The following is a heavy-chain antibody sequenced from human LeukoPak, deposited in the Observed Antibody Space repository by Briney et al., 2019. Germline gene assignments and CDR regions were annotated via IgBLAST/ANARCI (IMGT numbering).Heavy chain of an antibody. CDR3: ARPLFIRGVTHLGY. CDR2: MNPNSGNT. CDR1: GYTFTSYD. V-gene: IGHV1-8*01. J-gene: IGHJ4*02. Sequence: ASVKVSCKASGYTFTSYDNNWVRQATGQGLEWMGWMNPNSGNTGYAQKFQGRVTMTRNTSISTAYMELSSLRSEDTAVYYCARPLFIRGVTHLGYWGQGTLVTVSS. D-gene: IGHD3-10*01.